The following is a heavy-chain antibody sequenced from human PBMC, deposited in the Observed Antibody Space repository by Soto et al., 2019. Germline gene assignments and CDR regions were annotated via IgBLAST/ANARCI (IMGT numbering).Heavy chain of an antibody. V-gene: IGHV3-23*03. D-gene: IGHD5-12*01. Sequence: EVQLLESGGGLVQPGGSLSLSCAASGFTFSSYTMNWVRQAPGKGLEWVAVIWFDGSRKYYADSVKGRFTISRDNSMKTLHLQMNGLSAEDTAMYYCAKDLRRDPGYDLDYWGQGTLVTVSS. CDR3: AKDLRRDPGYDLDY. J-gene: IGHJ4*02. CDR1: GFTFSSYT. CDR2: IWFDGSRK.